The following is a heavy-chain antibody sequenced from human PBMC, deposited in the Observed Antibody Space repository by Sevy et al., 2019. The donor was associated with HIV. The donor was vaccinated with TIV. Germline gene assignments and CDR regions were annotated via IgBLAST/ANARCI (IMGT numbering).Heavy chain of an antibody. V-gene: IGHV3-74*01. J-gene: IGHJ4*02. D-gene: IGHD3-10*01. CDR1: GFTSNNFW. CDR2: INSDGEST. Sequence: GGSLRLSCAASGFTSNNFWLHWVRQAPGKGLVWVSRINSDGESTGYADFVKGRFTISRDNAKNPAYLQMNSLRADDTAIYYCARGARGVVDSWGQGTLVTVS. CDR3: ARGARGVVDS.